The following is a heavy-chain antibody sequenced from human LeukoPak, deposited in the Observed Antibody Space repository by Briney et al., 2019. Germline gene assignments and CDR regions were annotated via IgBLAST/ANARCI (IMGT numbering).Heavy chain of an antibody. J-gene: IGHJ4*02. Sequence: GGSLRLSCAASGFAFSNYWMSWVRQAPGKGLEWVAKIKQDGSEEYYVDSVKGRFTISRDNAKNSLFLQMNSLRVEDTAIYYCARGGSYPGCWGQGTLVTVSS. V-gene: IGHV3-7*03. CDR2: IKQDGSEE. CDR3: ARGGSYPGC. CDR1: GFAFSNYW. D-gene: IGHD1-26*01.